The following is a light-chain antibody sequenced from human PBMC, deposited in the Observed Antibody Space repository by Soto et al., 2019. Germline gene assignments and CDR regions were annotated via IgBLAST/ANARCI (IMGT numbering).Light chain of an antibody. CDR2: EVT. CDR1: RSDIGRYNY. V-gene: IGLV2-14*01. CDR3: SSFSTTSSPHIL. Sequence: QSALTQPASVSGSPGQSITISCTGTRSDIGRYNYVSWYQQHPGKAPKLMIYEVTYRHSGVSARFSGSKSGSTASLTISGLQAEDEADYFCSSFSTTSSPHILFGGGTKVTVL. J-gene: IGLJ2*01.